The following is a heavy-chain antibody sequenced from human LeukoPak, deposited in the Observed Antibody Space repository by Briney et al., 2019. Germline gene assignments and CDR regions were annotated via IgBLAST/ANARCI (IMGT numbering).Heavy chain of an antibody. D-gene: IGHD2-2*02. V-gene: IGHV4-39*01. CDR2: IYYSGST. J-gene: IGHJ5*02. Sequence: SETLSLTCTVSGGSISSSSYYWGWIRQPPGKGLEWIGSIYYSGSTYYNPSLKSRVTISVDTSKNQFSLKLSSVTAADTAVYYCARHDPDQLLYDYFFDPWGQGTLVTVSS. CDR1: GGSISSSSYY. CDR3: ARHDPDQLLYDYFFDP.